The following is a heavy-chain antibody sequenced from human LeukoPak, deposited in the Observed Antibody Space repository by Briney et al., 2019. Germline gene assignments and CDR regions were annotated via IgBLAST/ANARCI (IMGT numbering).Heavy chain of an antibody. D-gene: IGHD2-15*01. J-gene: IGHJ4*02. CDR3: ARRNAGTWWSFDS. CDR2: IKDDGSQK. Sequence: GGSLRLSCEASRFTFSSYWMSWVRQAPGKGLEWVANIKDDGSQKNYIDSVRGRFTISRDNAKASPFLQMNSLSFEDTAVYYCARRNAGTWWSFDSWGQGTLVTVSS. V-gene: IGHV3-7*01. CDR1: RFTFSSYW.